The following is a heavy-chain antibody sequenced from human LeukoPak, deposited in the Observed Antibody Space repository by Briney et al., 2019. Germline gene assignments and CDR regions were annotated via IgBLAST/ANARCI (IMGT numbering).Heavy chain of an antibody. V-gene: IGHV3-74*03. D-gene: IGHD5-18*01. Sequence: GGSLRLSCAASGFTFSSYWMHWVRQAPGKGLVWVSGTNTDGSSTMYADSVKGRFTIARDNAKNTLYLQMNSLRAEDTAVYYCAKDSMDTAMVDYWGQGTLVTVSS. J-gene: IGHJ4*02. CDR2: TNTDGSST. CDR3: AKDSMDTAMVDY. CDR1: GFTFSSYW.